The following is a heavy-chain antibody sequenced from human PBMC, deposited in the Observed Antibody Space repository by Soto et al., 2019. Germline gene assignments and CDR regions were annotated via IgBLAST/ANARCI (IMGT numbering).Heavy chain of an antibody. CDR2: IYYSRST. D-gene: IGHD3-22*01. J-gene: IGHJ4*01. V-gene: IGHV4-31*03. CDR1: GGAISSGDYY. CDR3: ARGGDYYDSSRPLGY. Sequence: QVQLQESGPGLVKPSQTLSLTCTVSGGAISSGDYYWSWLRQHQGKGLKWNGYIYYSRSTYYTPSLNRGVTIYVDTSKNQCSLTVRSVTAADRDVYYCARGGDYYDSSRPLGYWGQGTLGPVSS.